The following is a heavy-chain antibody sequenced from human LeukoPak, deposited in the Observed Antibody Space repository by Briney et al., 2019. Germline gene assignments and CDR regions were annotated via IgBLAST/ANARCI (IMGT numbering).Heavy chain of an antibody. Sequence: PGGSLRPSCAASGFTFSSFAMTWVRQAPGKGLEWVSTITGSGDSTYYADSVKGRFTISRDNSKNTLYLQMNSLRAEDTAVYYCARVFNYYYYYGMDVWGQGTTVTVSS. CDR2: ITGSGDST. CDR1: GFTFSSFA. V-gene: IGHV3-23*01. J-gene: IGHJ6*02. CDR3: ARVFNYYYYYGMDV.